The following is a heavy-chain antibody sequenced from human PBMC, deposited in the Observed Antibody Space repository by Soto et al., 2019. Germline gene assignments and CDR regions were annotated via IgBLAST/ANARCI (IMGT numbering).Heavy chain of an antibody. CDR1: GFTFSNAW. D-gene: IGHD2-15*01. CDR2: IKSKTDGGTT. V-gene: IGHV3-15*01. J-gene: IGHJ5*02. CDR3: TTEGYCSGGSCYSVSWFDP. Sequence: GGSLRLSCAASGFTFSNAWMSWVRQAPGKGLEWVGRIKSKTDGGTTDYAAPVKGRFTISRDDSKNTLYLQMNSLKTEDTAVYYCTTEGYCSGGSCYSVSWFDPWGQGXLVTVSS.